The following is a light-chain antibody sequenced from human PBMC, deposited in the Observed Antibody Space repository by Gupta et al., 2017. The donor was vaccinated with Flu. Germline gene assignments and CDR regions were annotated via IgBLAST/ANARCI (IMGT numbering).Light chain of an antibody. V-gene: IGLV1-47*01. J-gene: IGLJ3*02. Sequence: RVTTSCSGSSSNIGSNCVSWYQQLPGAAPKLLIYRNNQRPSGVPDRFSGSKSGTSASLAISGLRAEDEADYYCAAGDDSRSGWVFGGGTKLTVL. CDR2: RNN. CDR1: SSNIGSNC. CDR3: AAGDDSRSGWV.